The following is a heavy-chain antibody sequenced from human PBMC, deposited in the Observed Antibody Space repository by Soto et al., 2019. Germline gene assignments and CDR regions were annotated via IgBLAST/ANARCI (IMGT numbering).Heavy chain of an antibody. CDR2: ITDSGTGT. V-gene: IGHV3-23*01. D-gene: IGHD6-13*01. Sequence: EVHLLESRGGLVHPGEPLRLSCGASGFTFSSGVMTWVRQDPGKGLEWVSCITDSGTGTYYADSVKGRFTISRDNSKNTMYLQMNKLRAEETGVYYCAKGLINGRWYAEDWGQGTLVTVSS. J-gene: IGHJ4*02. CDR3: AKGLINGRWYAED. CDR1: GFTFSSGV.